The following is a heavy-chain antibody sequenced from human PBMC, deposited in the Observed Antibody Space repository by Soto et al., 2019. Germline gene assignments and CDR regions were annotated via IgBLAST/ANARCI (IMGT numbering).Heavy chain of an antibody. CDR3: ARGGASSKWLDP. V-gene: IGHV4-59*01. CDR2: IYYTGNT. J-gene: IGHJ5*02. Sequence: SEPLSLACTVSAGSISGYYWSWIRQPPGKGLEWIGYIYYTGNTIYNPSLNSRVTMSVDTSKNQFSLHLNYVTAADTAVYYCARGGASSKWLDPWGQGTLVTAPQ. CDR1: AGSISGYY. D-gene: IGHD3-10*01.